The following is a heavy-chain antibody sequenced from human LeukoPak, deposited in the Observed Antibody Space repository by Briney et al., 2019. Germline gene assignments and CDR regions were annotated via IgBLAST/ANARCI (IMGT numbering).Heavy chain of an antibody. V-gene: IGHV3-30*04. D-gene: IGHD3-22*01. J-gene: IGHJ4*02. CDR3: ARDRHYYDSSGYYCY. Sequence: PGRSLRLSCAASGFTFSSYAMHWFRQAPGKGLEWVAVISYDGSNKYYADSVKGRFTISRDNSKNTLYLQMNSLRAEDTAVYYCARDRHYYDSSGYYCYWGQGTLVTVSS. CDR2: ISYDGSNK. CDR1: GFTFSSYA.